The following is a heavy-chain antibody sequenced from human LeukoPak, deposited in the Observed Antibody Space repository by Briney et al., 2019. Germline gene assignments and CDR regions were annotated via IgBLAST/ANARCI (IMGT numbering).Heavy chain of an antibody. CDR1: GFTFSSYA. CDR2: ISGSGGST. J-gene: IGHJ4*02. D-gene: IGHD6-6*01. V-gene: IGHV3-23*01. CDR3: ASNEAARRPFDY. Sequence: GGSLRLSCAASGFTFSSYAMSWVRQAPGKGLEWVSAISGSGGSTYYADSVKGRFTISRDNAKNSLYLQMNSLRAEDTAVYYCASNEAARRPFDYWGQGTLVTVSS.